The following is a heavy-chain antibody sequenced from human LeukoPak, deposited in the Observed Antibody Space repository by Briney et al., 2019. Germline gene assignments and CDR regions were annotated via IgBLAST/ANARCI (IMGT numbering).Heavy chain of an antibody. CDR2: ISAYNGNT. CDR3: ARVVGYYDSSGYAWFDP. J-gene: IGHJ5*02. CDR1: GYTFTSYG. Sequence: ASVKVSCKASGYTFTSYGISWVRQAPGQGLEWMGWISAYNGNTNYAQKLQGRVTMTTDTSTSTAYMELRSLRSDDTAVYYCARVVGYYDSSGYAWFDPWGQGTLVTVSS. V-gene: IGHV1-18*01. D-gene: IGHD3-22*01.